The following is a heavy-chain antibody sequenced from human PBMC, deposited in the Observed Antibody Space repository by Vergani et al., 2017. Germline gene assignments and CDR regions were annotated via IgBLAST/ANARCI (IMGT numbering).Heavy chain of an antibody. CDR3: ARDSPWAAGPNHDAFDI. V-gene: IGHV3-11*01. D-gene: IGHD6-13*01. CDR1: GFTFSDYY. J-gene: IGHJ3*02. CDR2: ISSSGSTI. Sequence: VQLVESGGGLVKPGGSLRLSCAASGFTFSDYYMSWIRQAPGKGLEWVSYISSSGSTIYYADSVKGRFTISRDNAKNSLYLQMNGLRAADTAVYYCARDSPWAAGPNHDAFDIWGQGTMVTVSS.